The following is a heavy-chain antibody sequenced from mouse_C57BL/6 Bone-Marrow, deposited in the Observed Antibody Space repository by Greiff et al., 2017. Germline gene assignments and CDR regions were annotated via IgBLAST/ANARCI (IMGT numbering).Heavy chain of an antibody. V-gene: IGHV3-8*01. CDR1: GYSITSDY. D-gene: IGHD4-1*01. CDR3: STGTCAD. Sequence: EVKLQESGPGLAKPSQTLSLTCSVTGYSITSDYWNWIRKFPGNKLEYMGYISYSGSTYYNPPLISRISITRDTSKIQYYRQLNAETTVDTATYYCSTGTCADWGQGTLVTVSA. CDR2: ISYSGST. J-gene: IGHJ3*01.